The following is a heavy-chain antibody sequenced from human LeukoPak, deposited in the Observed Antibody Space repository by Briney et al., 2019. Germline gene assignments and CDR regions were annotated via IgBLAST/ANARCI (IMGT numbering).Heavy chain of an antibody. J-gene: IGHJ4*02. CDR2: IFYTGKT. Sequence: SETLSLTCTVSGGSVSTSDYYWGWIRQPPGKGPEWIGDIFYTGKTNHNPSLKRRVTISLDTSRNQFSLKLTSVTAADTAVYYCARVFDSWGQGTLVTVSS. CDR3: ARVFDS. CDR1: GGSVSTSDYY. V-gene: IGHV4-39*07.